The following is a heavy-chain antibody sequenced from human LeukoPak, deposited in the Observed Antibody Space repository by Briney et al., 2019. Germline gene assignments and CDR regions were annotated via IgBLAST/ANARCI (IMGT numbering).Heavy chain of an antibody. V-gene: IGHV3-30*03. D-gene: IGHD2-15*01. CDR3: ARELPFDY. CDR2: ISYDGSNK. J-gene: IGHJ4*02. Sequence: PGGSLRLSCAASGFTFSSYGMHWVRQAPGKGLEWVAVISYDGSNKYYADSVKGRFTISRDNSKNTLYLQMNSLGAEDTAVYYCARELPFDYWGQGTLVTVSS. CDR1: GFTFSSYG.